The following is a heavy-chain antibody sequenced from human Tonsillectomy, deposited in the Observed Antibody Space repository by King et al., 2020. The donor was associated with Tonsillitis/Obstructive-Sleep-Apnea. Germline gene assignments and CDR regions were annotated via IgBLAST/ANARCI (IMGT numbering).Heavy chain of an antibody. CDR1: GFTFSSYD. CDR3: GRLSSSYRYAFDI. CDR2: IGTAGDT. D-gene: IGHD6-13*01. V-gene: IGHV3-13*04. J-gene: IGHJ3*02. Sequence: VQLVESGGGLVQPGGSLRLSCAASGFTFSSYDMHWVRQATGKGLEWVSGIGTAGDTYYPGSVKGRFTISRENAKNSLYLQMNSLRAGDTAVYYCGRLSSSYRYAFDIWGQGTMVTVSS.